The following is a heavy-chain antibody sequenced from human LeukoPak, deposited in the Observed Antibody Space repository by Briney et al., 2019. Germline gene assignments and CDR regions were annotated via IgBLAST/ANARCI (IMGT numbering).Heavy chain of an antibody. CDR3: ARVKDYYDSSGYYRSGYFDY. D-gene: IGHD3-22*01. V-gene: IGHV4-59*01. CDR1: GGSISSYY. Sequence: PSETLSLTCTVSGGSISSYYWSWIGQPPGKGLEWIGYIYYSGSTNYNPSLKSRVTISVDTSKNQFSLKLSSVTAADTAVYYCARVKDYYDSSGYYRSGYFDYWGQGTLVTVSS. CDR2: IYYSGST. J-gene: IGHJ4*02.